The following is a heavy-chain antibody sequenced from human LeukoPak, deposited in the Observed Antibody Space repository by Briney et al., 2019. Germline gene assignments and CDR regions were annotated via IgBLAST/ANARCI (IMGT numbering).Heavy chain of an antibody. CDR3: ARVYYDSSGYYGFDY. CDR1: GYTFTSYD. CDR2: MNPNSGNT. Sequence: ASVKVSCKASGYTFTSYDINWVRQATGQGLEWMGWMNPNSGNTGYAQKFQGRVTMTRHTSISTAYMELSSLRSEDTAVYYCARVYYDSSGYYGFDYWGQGTLVTVSS. J-gene: IGHJ4*02. V-gene: IGHV1-8*01. D-gene: IGHD3-22*01.